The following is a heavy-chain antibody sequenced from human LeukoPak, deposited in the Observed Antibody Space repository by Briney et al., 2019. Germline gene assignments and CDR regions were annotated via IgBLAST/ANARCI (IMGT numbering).Heavy chain of an antibody. J-gene: IGHJ4*02. V-gene: IGHV4-61*02. CDR3: ARELGKNYDFWSGYYTLDY. D-gene: IGHD3-3*01. CDR2: IYTSGST. Sequence: PSETLSLTCTVSGGSISSGSYYWSWIRQPAGKGLEWIGRIYTSGSTNYNPSLKSRVTISVDTSKNQFSLKLSSVTAADTAVYYCARELGKNYDFWSGYYTLDYWGQGTLVTVSS. CDR1: GGSISSGSYY.